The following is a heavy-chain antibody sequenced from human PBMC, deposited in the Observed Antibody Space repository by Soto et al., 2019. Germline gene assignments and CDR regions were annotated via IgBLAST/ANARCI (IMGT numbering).Heavy chain of an antibody. Sequence: EVQLVESGGDLVQPGGSLRLSCVASAFSSSTSWMSWFRQAPGKGPERVAIIRQDGSEKYYVESVKGRFTISRDSAKDSLSLQMNSLRVEDTAVYYCARGRGWLFDIWGPGTQVTVSS. D-gene: IGHD6-19*01. CDR3: ARGRGWLFDI. J-gene: IGHJ4*02. CDR2: IRQDGSEK. CDR1: AFSSSTSW. V-gene: IGHV3-7*01.